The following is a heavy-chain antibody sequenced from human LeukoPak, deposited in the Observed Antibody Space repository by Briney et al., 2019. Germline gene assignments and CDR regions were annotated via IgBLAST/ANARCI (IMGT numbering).Heavy chain of an antibody. J-gene: IGHJ4*02. CDR1: GYTFTNYA. CDR3: ARPVWGSYRYLGY. Sequence: ASVKVSCTTSGYTFTNYAMNWVRQAPGQGLEWMGWINTNTGNPTYAQGFTGRFVFSLDTSVSTAYLQISSLKAEDTAVYYCARPVWGSYRYLGYWGQGTLVTVSS. V-gene: IGHV7-4-1*02. D-gene: IGHD3-16*02. CDR2: INTNTGNP.